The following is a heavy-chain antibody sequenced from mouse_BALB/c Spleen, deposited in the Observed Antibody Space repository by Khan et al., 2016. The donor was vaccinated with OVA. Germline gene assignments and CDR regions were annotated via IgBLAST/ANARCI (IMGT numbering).Heavy chain of an antibody. CDR3: ARECGCWFAY. D-gene: IGHD1-2*01. CDR1: GYIFIDYN. V-gene: IGHV1-77*01. J-gene: IGHJ3*01. CDR2: ISPGSGNT. Sequence: QVQLKQSGTELARPGASVKLSCKVSGYIFIDYNINWVKQRSGQGLEWIGEISPGSGNTYYLEKFKGQATLTADKSSSTVYMQLSSLTSEDSAVYFCARECGCWFAYWGQGTLVTVSA.